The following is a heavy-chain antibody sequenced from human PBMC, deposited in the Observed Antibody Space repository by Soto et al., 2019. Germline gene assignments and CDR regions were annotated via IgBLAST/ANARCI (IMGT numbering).Heavy chain of an antibody. V-gene: IGHV4-61*01. Sequence: QVQLQESGPGLVKPSETLSLTCTVSGGSVSSGSYYWSWIRQPPGKGLEWIGYIYYSGSTNYNPSLKRRVTISVDTSKNQFSLKLSAVTAADTVVYYCASYITSDYGYVYWGQRTLVTVSS. CDR2: IYYSGST. J-gene: IGHJ4*02. D-gene: IGHD3-10*01. CDR3: ASYITSDYGYVY. CDR1: GGSVSSGSYY.